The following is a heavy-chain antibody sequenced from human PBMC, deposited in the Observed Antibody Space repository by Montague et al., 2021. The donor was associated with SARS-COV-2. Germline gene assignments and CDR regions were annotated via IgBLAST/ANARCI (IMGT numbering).Heavy chain of an antibody. J-gene: IGHJ3*02. CDR1: GVSISSSNYY. D-gene: IGHD3-9*01. Sequence: SETLSLTCSVSGVSISSSNYYWGWVRQPPGKGLEWIGSVYYSRGTNYNPSLESRVTISVDTSKNQFSLRLSSATAADTAVYYCATYYDILTGYYIDAFDIWGQGTMVTVSS. V-gene: IGHV4-39*01. CDR2: VYYSRGT. CDR3: ATYYDILTGYYIDAFDI.